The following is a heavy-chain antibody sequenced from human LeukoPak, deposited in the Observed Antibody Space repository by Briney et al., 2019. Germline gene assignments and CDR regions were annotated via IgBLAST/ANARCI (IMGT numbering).Heavy chain of an antibody. D-gene: IGHD5-18*01. J-gene: IGHJ4*02. V-gene: IGHV3-7*01. CDR1: GFTFSSYS. CDR3: ARDRWGYSYGGD. Sequence: GGSLRLSCAASGFTFSSYSMNWVRQAPGKGLEWVANIKEDGSEKFYVDSVKGRFTISRDNAENSLYLQMNSLRAEDTAVYYCARDRWGYSYGGDWGQGTLVTASS. CDR2: IKEDGSEK.